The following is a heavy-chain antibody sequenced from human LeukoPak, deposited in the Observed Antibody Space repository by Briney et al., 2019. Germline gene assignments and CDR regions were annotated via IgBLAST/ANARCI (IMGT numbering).Heavy chain of an antibody. D-gene: IGHD2/OR15-2a*01. V-gene: IGHV3-23*01. CDR1: GFTFSSYA. CDR3: VSFYETY. Sequence: PGGSLRLSCAGSGFTFSSYAMNWVCQAPGKGLEWVSGISGSGGSTYYADSVKGRFTISKDNAKNTVYLQMNSLRAEDTAVYYCVSFYETYWGRGTLVTVSS. J-gene: IGHJ4*02. CDR2: ISGSGGST.